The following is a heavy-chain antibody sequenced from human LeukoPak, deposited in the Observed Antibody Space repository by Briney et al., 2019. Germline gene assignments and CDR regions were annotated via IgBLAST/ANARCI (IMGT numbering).Heavy chain of an antibody. CDR1: GGSISSYY. V-gene: IGHV4-59*01. J-gene: IGHJ4*02. D-gene: IGHD6-6*01. Sequence: SETLSLTCTVSGGSISSYYWSWIRQPPGKGLEWIGYIYYSGSTNYNPSLKSRVTISVDTSKNQFSLKLSSVTAADTAVYYCAGKSIAACPSSFDYWGQGTLVTVSS. CDR2: IYYSGST. CDR3: AGKSIAACPSSFDY.